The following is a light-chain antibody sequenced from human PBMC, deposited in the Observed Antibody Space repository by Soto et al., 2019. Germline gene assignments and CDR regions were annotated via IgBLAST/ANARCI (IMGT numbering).Light chain of an antibody. J-gene: IGKJ1*01. CDR3: LQDYDYPRT. Sequence: AIQMTQSPSSLSASVGDRVTITCRASQGIRDDLGWFQQKPGKAPKLLIYAASSLQSGVPSRFSGSGSGTDFTLTISSLQPEDFATYYCLQDYDYPRTFGQGTKVDIK. CDR2: AAS. V-gene: IGKV1-6*01. CDR1: QGIRDD.